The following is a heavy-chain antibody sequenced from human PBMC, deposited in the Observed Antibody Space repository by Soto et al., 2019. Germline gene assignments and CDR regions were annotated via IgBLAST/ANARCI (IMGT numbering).Heavy chain of an antibody. CDR1: GFTFSSYA. V-gene: IGHV3-23*01. D-gene: IGHD6-13*01. CDR3: AKDQGSSWYEIDY. J-gene: IGHJ4*02. Sequence: PGGSLRLSCAASGFTFSSYAMSWVRQAPGKGLEWVSTISNSGGRTYYADSVKGRFAISRDNSKNTLYLQMNSLRAEDTAVYYCAKDQGSSWYEIDYWGQGTLVTVSS. CDR2: ISNSGGRT.